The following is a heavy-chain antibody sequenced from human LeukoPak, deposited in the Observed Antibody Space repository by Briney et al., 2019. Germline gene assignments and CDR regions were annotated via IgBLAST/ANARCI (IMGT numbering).Heavy chain of an antibody. V-gene: IGHV3-23*01. CDR2: ISGSGGST. CDR3: VRGYSYGWFDP. D-gene: IGHD5-18*01. CDR1: AFTFSIYA. Sequence: PGGSLRLSCAASAFTFSIYAMSWVRQAPGKGLGWVSTISGSGGSTHYADSVKGRFTISRDNSKNMLYLQMNSLRADDTAVYYCVRGYSYGWFDPWGQGTLVTVSS. J-gene: IGHJ5*02.